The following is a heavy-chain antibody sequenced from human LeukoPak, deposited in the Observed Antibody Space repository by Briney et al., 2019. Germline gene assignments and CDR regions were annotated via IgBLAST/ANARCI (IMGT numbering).Heavy chain of an antibody. D-gene: IGHD6-19*01. V-gene: IGHV1-69*13. J-gene: IGHJ6*02. Sequence: VASVKVSCKASGYTFTSYGISWVRQAPGQGLEWMGGIIPIFGTANYAQKFQGRVTITADESTSTAYMELSSLRSEDTAVYYCARASIAVAGTSDPDYYYYYCGMDAWGQGTTVTVSS. CDR2: IIPIFGTA. CDR1: GYTFTSYG. CDR3: ARASIAVAGTSDPDYYYYYCGMDA.